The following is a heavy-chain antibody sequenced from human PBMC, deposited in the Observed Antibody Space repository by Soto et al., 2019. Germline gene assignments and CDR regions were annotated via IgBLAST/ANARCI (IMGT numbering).Heavy chain of an antibody. Sequence: EVQLVESGGGLVQPGGSLRLSCAASGFTFSSYSMNWVRQAPGKGLEWVSYISSSSSTIYYADSVKGRFTISRDNAKNSLYRKMNSLRDEDTAVYYCAGDLIAAAGPFDYWGQGTLVTVSS. D-gene: IGHD6-13*01. V-gene: IGHV3-48*02. CDR1: GFTFSSYS. J-gene: IGHJ4*02. CDR3: AGDLIAAAGPFDY. CDR2: ISSSSSTI.